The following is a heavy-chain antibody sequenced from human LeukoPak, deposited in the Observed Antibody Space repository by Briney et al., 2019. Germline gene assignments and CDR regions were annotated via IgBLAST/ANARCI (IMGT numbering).Heavy chain of an antibody. CDR1: GYTGIELS. CDR3: ATHTISGVVTYASLI. V-gene: IGHV1-24*01. D-gene: IGHD3-3*01. J-gene: IGHJ3*02. Sequence: ASVKVSCTLSGYTGIELSMHWVRQVPGKGLEWMGGFDPEDGETKYAQKFQGRVTMTEDTSTDTAYMELSRLTSEDTAVYYCATHTISGVVTYASLIWGRGTLVTVSS. CDR2: FDPEDGET.